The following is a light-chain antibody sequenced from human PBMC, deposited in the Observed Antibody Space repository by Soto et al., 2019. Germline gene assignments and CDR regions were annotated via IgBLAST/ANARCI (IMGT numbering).Light chain of an antibody. CDR2: KAS. CDR3: QQYNSPMYT. J-gene: IGKJ2*01. V-gene: IGKV1-5*03. Sequence: DIQMTQSPSTLSASVGDRVTITCRASQSISSWLAWYQQKPGKAPKLLIYKASSLESGVPSRFSGSGPGTEFTLTISSLQPDDFATYYCQQYNSPMYTFGQGTKLEIK. CDR1: QSISSW.